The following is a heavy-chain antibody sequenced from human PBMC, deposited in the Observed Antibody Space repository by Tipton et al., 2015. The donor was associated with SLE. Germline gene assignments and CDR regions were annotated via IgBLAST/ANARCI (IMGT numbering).Heavy chain of an antibody. V-gene: IGHV3-49*04. J-gene: IGHJ4*02. CDR1: GFTFGDYG. Sequence: SLRLSCTASGFTFGDYGLSWVRQAPGKGLEWVGFIGVKAYGETTQYAASVKGRFTISRDDSQSIAYLQMNSLKAEDAGLYYCVRDSTWNDSDYWGQGTLVTVSS. D-gene: IGHD1-1*01. CDR2: IGVKAYGETT. CDR3: VRDSTWNDSDY.